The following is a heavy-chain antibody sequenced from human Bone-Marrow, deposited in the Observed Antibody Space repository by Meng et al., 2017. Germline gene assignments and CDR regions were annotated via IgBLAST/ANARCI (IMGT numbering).Heavy chain of an antibody. D-gene: IGHD1-26*01. CDR3: ARHSGTRQRGWFDP. CDR1: GFTVSSNY. Sequence: VRRVDSGWGLVQPGGYLRLFCAASGFTVSSNYMSWVRQAPGKGLEWVSVIYSGGSTYYADSVKGRFTISRDNSKNTLYLQMNSLRAEDTAVYYCARHSGTRQRGWFDPWGQGTLVTVSS. V-gene: IGHV3-66*02. CDR2: IYSGGST. J-gene: IGHJ5*02.